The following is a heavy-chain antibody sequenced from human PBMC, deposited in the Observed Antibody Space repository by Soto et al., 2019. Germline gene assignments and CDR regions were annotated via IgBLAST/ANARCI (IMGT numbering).Heavy chain of an antibody. Sequence: SGYTFTSYAMHWVRQAPGQRLEWMGWINAGNGNTKYSQKFQGRVTITRDTSASTAYMELSSLRSEDTAVYYCARAGYTYGSHYYVIDFCGQGSTV. CDR1: GYTFTSYA. CDR2: INAGNGNT. D-gene: IGHD5-18*01. V-gene: IGHV1-3*01. CDR3: ARAGYTYGSHYYVIDF. J-gene: IGHJ6*02.